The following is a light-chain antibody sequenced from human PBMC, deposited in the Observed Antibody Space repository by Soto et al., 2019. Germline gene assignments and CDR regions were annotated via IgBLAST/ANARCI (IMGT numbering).Light chain of an antibody. CDR1: QSVSSSY. J-gene: IGKJ2*01. Sequence: EIVLTQSPATRSLSPGERATLSCGASQSVSSSYLAWYQQKPGLEPRLLIYDASSRATGIPDRFSGSGSGTDFTLTISRLEPEDFAVYYCQQYGSSLMYTFGQGTKLEIK. CDR2: DAS. V-gene: IGKV3D-20*01. CDR3: QQYGSSLMYT.